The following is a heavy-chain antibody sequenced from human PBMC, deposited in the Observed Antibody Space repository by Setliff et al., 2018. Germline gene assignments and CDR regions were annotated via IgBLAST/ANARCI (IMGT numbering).Heavy chain of an antibody. CDR1: GDSLSDYY. Sequence: SETLSLTCAVYGDSLSDYYWSWIRQAPGKGPEWSEEINHRGSTNYRPSLRSRVTMSVDTSKKQLSLKLSSVTAADTAVYYCRFWSCYYKNDYWGQGTLVTVSS. J-gene: IGHJ4*02. CDR3: RFWSCYYKNDY. V-gene: IGHV4-34*01. D-gene: IGHD3-3*01. CDR2: INHRGST.